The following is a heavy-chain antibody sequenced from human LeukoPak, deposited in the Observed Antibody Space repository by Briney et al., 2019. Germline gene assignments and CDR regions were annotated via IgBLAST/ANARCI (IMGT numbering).Heavy chain of an antibody. V-gene: IGHV3-30*02. Sequence: GGSLRLSCAASGFTFSSYGMHWVRQAPGKGLEWVAFIRYDGSNKYYADSVKGRFTISRDNSKNTLYLQMNSLRAEDTAVYYCAKEEYYYDSSGYLNWFDPWGQGTLVTVSS. CDR1: GFTFSSYG. J-gene: IGHJ5*02. CDR2: IRYDGSNK. D-gene: IGHD3-22*01. CDR3: AKEEYYYDSSGYLNWFDP.